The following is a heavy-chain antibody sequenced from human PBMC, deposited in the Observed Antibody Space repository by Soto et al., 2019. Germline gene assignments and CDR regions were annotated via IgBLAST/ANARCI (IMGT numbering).Heavy chain of an antibody. Sequence: QVQLQESGPGLVKPSETLSLTCTVSGGSISSYYWSWIRQPPGKGLEWIGYIYYSGSTNYNPSLTRRVTISLDTSKNHFALKLSSVTAADTAVYYCARFNWYFDLWGRGTLVTVSS. CDR1: GGSISSYY. CDR3: ARFNWYFDL. J-gene: IGHJ2*01. V-gene: IGHV4-59*08. CDR2: IYYSGST.